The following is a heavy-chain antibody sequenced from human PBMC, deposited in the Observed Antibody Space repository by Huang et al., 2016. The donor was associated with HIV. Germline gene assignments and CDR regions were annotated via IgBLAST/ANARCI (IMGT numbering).Heavy chain of an antibody. Sequence: EEHLVESGGGLVQPGGSLRVSCEASGFKFSNYWMQWVRQAPGKGLMWVSRIKVDGRTTDYADSVKGRFTIARDKAKNTLYLQMSSLTAEDTAIYYCARAGGFEIWGQGTVVTVSS. CDR3: ARAGGFEI. J-gene: IGHJ3*02. D-gene: IGHD2-15*01. CDR2: IKVDGRTT. V-gene: IGHV3-74*01. CDR1: GFKFSNYW.